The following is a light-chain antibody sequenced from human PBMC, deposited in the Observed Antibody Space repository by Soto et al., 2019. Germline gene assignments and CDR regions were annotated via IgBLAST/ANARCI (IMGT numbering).Light chain of an antibody. J-gene: IGKJ1*01. CDR3: QHRSNWLWT. CDR2: HAS. CDR1: QSVRRY. Sequence: EIVLTQSPATLSLSPGERATLSCRASQSVRRYLAWYQQKPGQAPRLLIYHASNRETGIPARFSGSGSGTEFTLTISSLEPEDFAIYYCQHRSNWLWTFGQGTKVDIK. V-gene: IGKV3-11*01.